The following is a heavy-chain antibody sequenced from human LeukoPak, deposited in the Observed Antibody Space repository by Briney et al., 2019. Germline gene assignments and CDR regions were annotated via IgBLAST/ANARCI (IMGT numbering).Heavy chain of an antibody. Sequence: GGSLRLSCAASGLTFSSSAMSWVRQAPGKGLEWVSTISVNGGHTYYADSVKGRFTISRDNTKNTLYLQMNSLRAEDTAVYYCAKTFSLRSYFDYWGQGTLVTVSS. V-gene: IGHV3-23*01. J-gene: IGHJ4*02. CDR1: GLTFSSSA. CDR2: ISVNGGHT. CDR3: AKTFSLRSYFDY.